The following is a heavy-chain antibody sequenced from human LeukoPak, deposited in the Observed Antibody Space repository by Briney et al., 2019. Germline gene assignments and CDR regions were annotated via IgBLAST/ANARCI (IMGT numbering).Heavy chain of an antibody. Sequence: GGSLRLSCAASGFPFSSYAMSWVRPAPGKGLEGGSSINNVASHIYYADSVKGRFTISRDNAKNSLYLQMNSLRAEDTAVYYCAREPTQWLRYGHFDYWGQGTLVTVSS. CDR1: GFPFSSYA. D-gene: IGHD5-12*01. J-gene: IGHJ4*02. CDR3: AREPTQWLRYGHFDY. CDR2: INNVASHI. V-gene: IGHV3-21*01.